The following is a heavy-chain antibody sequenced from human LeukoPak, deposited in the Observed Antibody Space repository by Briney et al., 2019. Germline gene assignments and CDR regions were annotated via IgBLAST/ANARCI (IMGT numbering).Heavy chain of an antibody. D-gene: IGHD2-21*01. CDR1: GYTFTNYV. CDR3: ARDDCGDTCYPGGY. Sequence: EASVKVSCKASGYTFTNYVMHWVRQAPGQRPEWMGWINAGNGDTKYSQNFQGRVTITRDTSASTAYMELSSLTSEDTALYYCARDDCGDTCYPGGYWGQGTLVTVSS. J-gene: IGHJ4*02. V-gene: IGHV1-3*01. CDR2: INAGNGDT.